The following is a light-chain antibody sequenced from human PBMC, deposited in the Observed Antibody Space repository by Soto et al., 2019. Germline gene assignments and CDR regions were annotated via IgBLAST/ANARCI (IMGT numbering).Light chain of an antibody. J-gene: IGKJ3*01. CDR3: QHYGSSPFT. CDR1: QSVSSNY. V-gene: IGKV3-20*01. Sequence: EIVLTQSPGTLSLSPGERATLSCRASQSVSSNYLAWYQQKPGQAPRLLIYGASSRATGIPDRFSGSGSGTDFPLTISRLEPEDFAVYYCQHYGSSPFTFGPGTNVDIK. CDR2: GAS.